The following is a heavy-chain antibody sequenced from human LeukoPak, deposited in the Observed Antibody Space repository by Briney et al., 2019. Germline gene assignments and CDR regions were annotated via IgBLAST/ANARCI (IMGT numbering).Heavy chain of an antibody. CDR1: GDSVSSNSAA. D-gene: IGHD3-22*01. V-gene: IGHV6-1*01. J-gene: IGHJ4*02. CDR2: TYYRSKWYN. CDR3: VRAPYDSSGYPLDFDY. Sequence: SQTLSLTCAISGDSVSSNSAAWNWIRQSPSRGLEWLGRTYYRSKWYNDYAVSVKSRITINPDTSKNQFSLQLNSVTPEDTAVYYCVRAPYDSSGYPLDFDYWGQGTLVTVSS.